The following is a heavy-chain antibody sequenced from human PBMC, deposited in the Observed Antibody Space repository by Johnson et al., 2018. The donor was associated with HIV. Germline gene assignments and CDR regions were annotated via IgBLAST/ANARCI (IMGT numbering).Heavy chain of an antibody. CDR3: ARDDAFEI. J-gene: IGHJ3*02. CDR2: ISYDGSNK. V-gene: IGHV3-30-3*01. Sequence: QEKLVESGGGVVQPGRSLRLSCAASGFTFSSYAMHWVRQAPGKGLEWVAVISYDGSNKYYADSVKGRFTISRDNAKNSLYLQMNSLRAEDTAVYYCARDDAFEIWGQGTMVTASS. CDR1: GFTFSSYA.